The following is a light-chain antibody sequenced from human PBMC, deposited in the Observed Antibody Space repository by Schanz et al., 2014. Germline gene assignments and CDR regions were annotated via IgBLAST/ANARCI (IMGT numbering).Light chain of an antibody. Sequence: QSALTQPASVSGSPGQSITISCTGTSSDVGSYNLVSWYQQHPGKAPKLMIYDVNNRPSGVSNRFSGSKSGNTASLTISGLQAEDEADYYCSSYTSSSTPVVFGGGTKLTVL. CDR3: SSYTSSSTPVV. CDR1: SSDVGSYNL. J-gene: IGLJ2*01. V-gene: IGLV2-14*02. CDR2: DVN.